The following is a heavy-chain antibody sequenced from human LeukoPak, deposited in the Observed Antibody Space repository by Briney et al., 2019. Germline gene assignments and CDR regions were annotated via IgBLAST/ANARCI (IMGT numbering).Heavy chain of an antibody. CDR3: ARVTITIFGAIDY. J-gene: IGHJ4*02. V-gene: IGHV3-30-3*01. CDR1: GFTFSSYA. CDR2: ISYDGSNT. Sequence: PGRSLRLSYAPSGFTFSSYAMHWVRQAPGKGREWVAVISYDGSNTYYADSVKGRFTISRDNSKDTLYLQMTSLRAEDTAVYYCARVTITIFGAIDYWGQGTLVTVSS. D-gene: IGHD3-3*01.